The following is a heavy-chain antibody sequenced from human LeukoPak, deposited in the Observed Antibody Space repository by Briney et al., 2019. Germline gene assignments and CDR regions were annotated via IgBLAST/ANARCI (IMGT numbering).Heavy chain of an antibody. V-gene: IGHV3-30*04. Sequence: GGSLTLSCAASGFTFSSYAMHWVRQAPGKGLEWVAVISYDGSNKYYADSVKGRFTISRDNSKNTLYLQMNSLRAEDTAVYYCARGAYSSSWSNFDYWGQGTLVTVSS. CDR2: ISYDGSNK. D-gene: IGHD6-13*01. CDR1: GFTFSSYA. CDR3: ARGAYSSSWSNFDY. J-gene: IGHJ4*02.